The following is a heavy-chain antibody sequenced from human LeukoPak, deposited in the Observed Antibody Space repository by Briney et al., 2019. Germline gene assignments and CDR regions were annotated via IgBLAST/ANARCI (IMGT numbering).Heavy chain of an antibody. J-gene: IGHJ4*02. V-gene: IGHV3-21*01. CDR2: ISSSSSYI. Sequence: PSETLSLTCTVSGGSISSGSYYWSWVRQAPGKGLEWVSSISSSSSYIYYADSVKGRFTISRDNSKNTLYLEMNSLRAEDTAVYYCAKDIGSYYDYWGQGILVTVSS. D-gene: IGHD3-10*01. CDR1: GGSISSGSYY. CDR3: AKDIGSYYDY.